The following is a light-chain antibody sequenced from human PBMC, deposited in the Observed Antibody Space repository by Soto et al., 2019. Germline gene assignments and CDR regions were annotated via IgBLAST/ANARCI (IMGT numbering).Light chain of an antibody. J-gene: IGLJ1*01. CDR3: SSYTSSITLYV. Sequence: QSALTKPASVSGSPGQSITISCTGTSSDVGGYNYVSWYQQHPGKAPKLRIYDVSNRPSGVSNRFSGSKSGNTASLTISGLQAEDEADYYCSSYTSSITLYVFGTGTKLTVL. CDR2: DVS. V-gene: IGLV2-14*01. CDR1: SSDVGGYNY.